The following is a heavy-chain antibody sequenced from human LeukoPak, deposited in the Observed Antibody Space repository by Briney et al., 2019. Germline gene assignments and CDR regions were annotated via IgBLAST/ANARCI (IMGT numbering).Heavy chain of an antibody. D-gene: IGHD2-15*01. CDR3: ARSGGRWNWFDP. J-gene: IGHJ5*02. Sequence: PSETLSLTCTVSGGSISSYYWSWIRQPPGKGLEWIGYIYYSGSTNYNPSLKSRVTISVDTSKNQFSLKLTSVTAADTAVYYYARSGGRWNWFDPWGQGTLVTVSS. V-gene: IGHV4-59*01. CDR2: IYYSGST. CDR1: GGSISSYY.